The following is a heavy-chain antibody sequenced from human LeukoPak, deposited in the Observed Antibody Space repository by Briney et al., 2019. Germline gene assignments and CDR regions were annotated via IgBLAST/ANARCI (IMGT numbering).Heavy chain of an antibody. Sequence: PGGSLRLSCAASGFTFSSYSMNWVRQAPGKGLEWVSSISSSSNYIYYADSVKGRFTISRDNSKNTLYLQMNSLRAEDTAVYYCAKESLGATIQYYFDYWGQGTLVTVSS. CDR2: ISSSSNYI. CDR1: GFTFSSYS. CDR3: AKESLGATIQYYFDY. J-gene: IGHJ4*02. D-gene: IGHD1-26*01. V-gene: IGHV3-21*04.